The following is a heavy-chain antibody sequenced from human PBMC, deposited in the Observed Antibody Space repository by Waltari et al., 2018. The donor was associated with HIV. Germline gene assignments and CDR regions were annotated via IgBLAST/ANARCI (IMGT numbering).Heavy chain of an antibody. CDR3: ARNSSAKGNRYFYYGLDV. CDR1: GYTFITFD. CDR2: MNSNSGNT. V-gene: IGHV1-8*02. Sequence: HVYLVQSRPEVKTPAASVKIPCKAYGYTFITFDLHCVRQPAAQGPEWLGWMNSNSGNTASPYIFEERVTMTTDVSTATAYMEMSGLTPEDTAIYYCARNSSAKGNRYFYYGLDVWGQGTPVTV. D-gene: IGHD3-22*01. J-gene: IGHJ6*02.